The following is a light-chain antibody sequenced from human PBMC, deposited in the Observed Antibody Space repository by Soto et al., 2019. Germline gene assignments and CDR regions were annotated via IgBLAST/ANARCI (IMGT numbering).Light chain of an antibody. J-gene: IGKJ4*01. CDR1: LPISNY. Sequence: DIQMTQSPSSLSASVGDRVTITCRARLPISNYLAWYLQKPGKIPNLLIYAASTLQAGVPSRFSGSGSGTDFTLTISSLQPEDVAAYYCQKYNSAPLTFGGGTKVEIK. CDR3: QKYNSAPLT. CDR2: AAS. V-gene: IGKV1-27*01.